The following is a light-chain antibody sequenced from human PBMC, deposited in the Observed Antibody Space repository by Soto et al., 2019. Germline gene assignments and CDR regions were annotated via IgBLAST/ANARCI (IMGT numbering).Light chain of an antibody. V-gene: IGKV3-11*01. CDR2: DAS. CDR3: QQRSNWPPAIT. J-gene: IGKJ5*01. CDR1: QSVSSGY. Sequence: EIVMTQSPVTLSVSPGERATLSCRASQSVSSGYLAWYQQKPGQAPRLLIYDASNRATGIPARFSGSGSGTDFTLTISSLEPEDFAVYYCQQRSNWPPAITFGQGTRLEIK.